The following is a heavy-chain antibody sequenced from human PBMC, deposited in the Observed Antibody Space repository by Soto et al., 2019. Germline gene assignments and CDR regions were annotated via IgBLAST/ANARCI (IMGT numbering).Heavy chain of an antibody. Sequence: ALRLSCAASGFTFSSYAMHWVRQAPGKGLEWVAVISYDGSNKYYADSVKGRFTISRDNSKNTLYLQMNSLRAEDTAVYYCARSPGSYSYGPVDYWGQGTLVTVSS. CDR2: ISYDGSNK. V-gene: IGHV3-30-3*01. D-gene: IGHD5-18*01. J-gene: IGHJ4*02. CDR3: ARSPGSYSYGPVDY. CDR1: GFTFSSYA.